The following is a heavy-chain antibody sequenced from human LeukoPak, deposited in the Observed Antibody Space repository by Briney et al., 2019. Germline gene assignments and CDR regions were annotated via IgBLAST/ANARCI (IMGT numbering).Heavy chain of an antibody. V-gene: IGHV3-21*01. J-gene: IGHJ4*02. CDR1: GFTFSSYS. CDR2: ISSSSGYI. Sequence: GGSLRLSCAASGFTFSSYSMNWVRQAPGKGLEWVSSISSSSGYIYYADSVKGRFTISRDNAKNSLYLQMNSLRAEDTAVYYCASGGSYLFDYWGQGTLVTVSS. D-gene: IGHD1-26*01. CDR3: ASGGSYLFDY.